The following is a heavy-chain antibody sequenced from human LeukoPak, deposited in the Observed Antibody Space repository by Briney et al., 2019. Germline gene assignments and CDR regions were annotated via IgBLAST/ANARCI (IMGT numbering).Heavy chain of an antibody. CDR2: ISAYNGNT. Sequence: GSVRVSCTASGYTFTSYGISWVRQAPGQGLEWMGWISAYNGNTNYAQKLQGRVTMTTDTSTSTAYVELRSLRSDDTAVYYCARTMMVRGVTTPHSFDYWGQGTLVTVSS. J-gene: IGHJ4*02. V-gene: IGHV1-18*01. CDR3: ARTMMVRGVTTPHSFDY. CDR1: GYTFTSYG. D-gene: IGHD3-10*01.